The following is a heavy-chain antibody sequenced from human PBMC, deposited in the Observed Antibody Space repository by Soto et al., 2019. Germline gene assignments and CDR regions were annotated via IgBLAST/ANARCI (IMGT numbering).Heavy chain of an antibody. CDR3: ARDGAPEYSSSWVEYYYYGMDV. CDR1: GGTFSSYA. V-gene: IGHV1-69*06. D-gene: IGHD6-13*01. J-gene: IGHJ6*02. Sequence: ASVKVSCKASGGTFSSYAISWVRQAPGQGLEWMGGIIPIFGTANYAQKFQGRVTITADKSTSTAYMELSSLRSEDTAVYYCARDGAPEYSSSWVEYYYYGMDVWGQGTTVTVSS. CDR2: IIPIFGTA.